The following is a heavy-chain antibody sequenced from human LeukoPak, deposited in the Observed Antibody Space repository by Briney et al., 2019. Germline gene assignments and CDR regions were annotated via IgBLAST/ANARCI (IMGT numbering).Heavy chain of an antibody. Sequence: ASVKVSCKASGYTFTGYYIHWVRQAPGQGLEWMGWINPNSGGTNYAQKFQGRVTMTRDTSISTAYMELSRLRSDDTAVYYCARGDSSGWYPLLNWGQGTLVTVSS. V-gene: IGHV1-2*02. D-gene: IGHD6-19*01. CDR1: GYTFTGYY. CDR2: INPNSGGT. CDR3: ARGDSSGWYPLLN. J-gene: IGHJ4*02.